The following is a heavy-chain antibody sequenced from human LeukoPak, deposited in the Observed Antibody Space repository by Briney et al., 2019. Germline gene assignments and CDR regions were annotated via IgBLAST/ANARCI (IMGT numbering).Heavy chain of an antibody. D-gene: IGHD6-13*01. J-gene: IGHJ5*02. CDR3: ARYSSSWDWFDP. CDR1: GYTFTGYY. CDR2: INPSSGGT. V-gene: IGHV1-2*02. Sequence: ASVKVSCKASGYTFTGYYMHWVRQAPGQGLEWMGWINPSSGGTNYAQKFQGRVTMTRDTSISTAYMELSRLRSDDTAVYYCARYSSSWDWFDPWGQGTLVTVSS.